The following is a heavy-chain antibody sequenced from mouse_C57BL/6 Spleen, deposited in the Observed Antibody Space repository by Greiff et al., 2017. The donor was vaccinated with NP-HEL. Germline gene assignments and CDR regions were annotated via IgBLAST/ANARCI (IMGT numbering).Heavy chain of an antibody. V-gene: IGHV1-7*01. J-gene: IGHJ3*01. D-gene: IGHD2-4*01. CDR1: GYTFTSYW. CDR2: INPSSGYT. CDR3: ARERSDYDVGPWFAY. Sequence: QVQLKQSGAELAKPGASVKLSCMASGYTFTSYWMHWVKQRPGQGLEWIGYINPSSGYTKYNQKFKDKATLTADKSSSTAYMQLSSLTYEDSAVYYCARERSDYDVGPWFAYWGQGTLVTVSA.